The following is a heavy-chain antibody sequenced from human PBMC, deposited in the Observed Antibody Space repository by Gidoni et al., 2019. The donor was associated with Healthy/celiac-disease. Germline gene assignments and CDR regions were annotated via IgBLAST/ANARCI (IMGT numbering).Heavy chain of an antibody. J-gene: IGHJ5*02. CDR2: INHSGST. CDR3: ARGRCSSTSCYSQGYWFDP. Sequence: QVQLQQWGAGLLKPSETLSLTCAVYGWSFSGYYWSWIRQPPGKGLEWIGEINHSGSTNYNPSLKSRVTRSVDTSKNQFSLKLSSGTAADTAVYYCARGRCSSTSCYSQGYWFDPWGQGTLVTVSS. V-gene: IGHV4-34*01. CDR1: GWSFSGYY. D-gene: IGHD2-2*02.